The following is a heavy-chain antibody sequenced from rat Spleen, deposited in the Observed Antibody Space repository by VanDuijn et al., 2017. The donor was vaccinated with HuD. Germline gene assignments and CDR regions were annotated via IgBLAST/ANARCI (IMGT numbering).Heavy chain of an antibody. Sequence: EVQLVESGGGLVQPGRSLKLSCVASGFTFNNYWMTWIRQAPGKGLEWVASITNTGGNTYYPDSVRGRFTISRDDAKSTLYLQMKSLRSEDTATYYCARLRPPYWYVMDAWGQGASVTVSS. J-gene: IGHJ4*01. CDR1: GFTFNNYW. CDR3: ARLRPPYWYVMDA. CDR2: ITNTGGNT. V-gene: IGHV5-31*01. D-gene: IGHD3-1*01.